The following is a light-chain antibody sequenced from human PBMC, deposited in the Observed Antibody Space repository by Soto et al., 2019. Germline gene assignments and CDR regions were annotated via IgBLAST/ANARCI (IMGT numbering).Light chain of an antibody. CDR3: CSYAGSYTYV. J-gene: IGLJ1*01. V-gene: IGLV2-11*01. CDR2: SVS. Sequence: QSALTPPRSVSASPGQSVTIPCTGTSSDVGGHTYVSWYQQYPGKAPKLLLSSVSKRPSGVPDRFSGSKSGNTASLTISGLQAEDEADDYCCSYAGSYTYVFGTGTKATVL. CDR1: SSDVGGHTY.